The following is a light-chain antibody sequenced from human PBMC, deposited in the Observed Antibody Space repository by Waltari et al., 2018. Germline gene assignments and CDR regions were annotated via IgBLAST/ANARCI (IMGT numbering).Light chain of an antibody. CDR2: KVS. V-gene: IGKV2-30*01. Sequence: DVVMTQSPLSLSVTLGQPASISCRSSQSLVSSDGNTYFNWFHQRPGQSPRRLFYKVSNRDSVVPDRFSGSGSGTDFTLTISRVEAEDVGVYYCMQGIHRPWTFGQGTKVEIK. CDR3: MQGIHRPWT. CDR1: QSLVSSDGNTY. J-gene: IGKJ1*01.